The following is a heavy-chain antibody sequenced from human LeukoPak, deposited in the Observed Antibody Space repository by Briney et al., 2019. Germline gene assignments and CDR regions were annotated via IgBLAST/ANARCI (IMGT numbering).Heavy chain of an antibody. Sequence: PSETLSLTCTVSGGSISSSSYYCGWIRHPPGKGLEWIGSIYYGGSTYYNPSLKSRVTISVDKSKNQLSLKLSSVTAADTAVYYCAGDDGSSGYYSFDYWGQGTLVTVSS. V-gene: IGHV4-39*07. CDR1: GGSISSSSYY. D-gene: IGHD3-22*01. CDR3: AGDDGSSGYYSFDY. CDR2: IYYGGST. J-gene: IGHJ4*02.